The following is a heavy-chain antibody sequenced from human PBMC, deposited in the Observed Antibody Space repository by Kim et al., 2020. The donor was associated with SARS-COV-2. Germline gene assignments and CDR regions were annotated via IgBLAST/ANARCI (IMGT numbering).Heavy chain of an antibody. CDR3: LFDQIAARPFYGMDV. CDR1: GFTFGDYA. Sequence: GGSLRLSCTASGFTFGDYAMSWVRQAPGKGLEWVGFIRSKAYGGTTEYAASVKGRFTISRDDSKSIAYLQMNSLKTEDTAVYYCLFDQIAARPFYGMDVWGQGTTVTVSS. J-gene: IGHJ6*02. CDR2: IRSKAYGGTT. D-gene: IGHD6-6*01. V-gene: IGHV3-49*04.